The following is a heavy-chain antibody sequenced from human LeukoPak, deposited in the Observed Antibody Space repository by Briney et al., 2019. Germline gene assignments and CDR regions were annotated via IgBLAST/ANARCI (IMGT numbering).Heavy chain of an antibody. Sequence: PSETLSLTCAVSGGSISSSNWWSWVRQPPGKGLEWIGEIYHSGSTKYNPSLKSRVTISVDKSKNQFSLKLSSVTAADTAVYYCARDGCSGGSCIDYWGQGTLVTVSS. CDR1: GGSISSSNW. J-gene: IGHJ4*02. V-gene: IGHV4-4*02. D-gene: IGHD2-15*01. CDR3: ARDGCSGGSCIDY. CDR2: IYHSGST.